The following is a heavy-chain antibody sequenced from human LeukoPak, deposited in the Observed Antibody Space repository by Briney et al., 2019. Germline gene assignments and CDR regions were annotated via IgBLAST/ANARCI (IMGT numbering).Heavy chain of an antibody. CDR3: AKDSAEYSSSWSYFDY. Sequence: PGGSLRLSCAASGFTFSSYAMSWVRQAPGKGLEWVSAISGSGGSTYYADSVKGRFTISRDNSKNTLYLQMNSLRAEDTAVYYCAKDSAEYSSSWSYFDYWGQGTLDTVSS. CDR1: GFTFSSYA. CDR2: ISGSGGST. D-gene: IGHD6-13*01. J-gene: IGHJ4*02. V-gene: IGHV3-23*01.